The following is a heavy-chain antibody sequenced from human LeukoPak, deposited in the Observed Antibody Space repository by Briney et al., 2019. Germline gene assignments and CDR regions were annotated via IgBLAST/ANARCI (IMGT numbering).Heavy chain of an antibody. CDR1: GGSFSGYY. CDR3: ARGTGYSSRYLDY. V-gene: IGHV4-34*01. D-gene: IGHD6-13*01. Sequence: SETLSLTCAVYGGSFSGYYWSWIRQPPGKGLEWIGEINHSGSTNYNPSLKSRVTISVDTSKNQFSLKLSSVTAADKAVYYCARGTGYSSRYLDYWGQGTLVTVSS. J-gene: IGHJ4*02. CDR2: INHSGST.